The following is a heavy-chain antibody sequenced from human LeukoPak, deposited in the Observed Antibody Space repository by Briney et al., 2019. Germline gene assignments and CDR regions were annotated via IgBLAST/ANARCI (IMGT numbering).Heavy chain of an antibody. CDR1: GYTFTAYY. Sequence: GASVKVSCKASGYTFTAYYMHWVRQAPGQGLEWMGWINPNSGDTNYAQEFQGRVTMTRDTSINTAYMELSGLRSDDTAVYYCARDLTFTSGRGAYWRQGTLVTVSS. CDR3: ARDLTFTSGRGAY. J-gene: IGHJ4*02. CDR2: INPNSGDT. D-gene: IGHD6-25*01. V-gene: IGHV1-2*02.